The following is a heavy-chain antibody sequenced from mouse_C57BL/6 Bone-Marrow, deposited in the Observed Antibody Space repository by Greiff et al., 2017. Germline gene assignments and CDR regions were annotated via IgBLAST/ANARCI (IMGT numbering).Heavy chain of an antibody. CDR3: ARRGRFSTTALDY. D-gene: IGHD1-1*01. J-gene: IGHJ2*01. Sequence: QVQLQQPGAELVKPGASVKMSCKASGYTFTSYWITWVKQRPGQGLEWIGDIYPGSGSTNYNEKFKSKATLTVDTSSSTAYMQLSSLTSEDSAVYYCARRGRFSTTALDYWGQGTTLTVSS. V-gene: IGHV1-55*01. CDR2: IYPGSGST. CDR1: GYTFTSYW.